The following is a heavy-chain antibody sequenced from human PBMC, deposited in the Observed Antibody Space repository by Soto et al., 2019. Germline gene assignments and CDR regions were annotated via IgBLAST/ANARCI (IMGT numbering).Heavy chain of an antibody. D-gene: IGHD2-15*01. J-gene: IGHJ4*02. Sequence: PGGSLRLSCAVSGFSFGTYWMSWVRQAPGKGLEWLASIKEDGSERYYLDSVKGRFTISRDNSKNTLYLQMNSLRAEDTAVYYCTNHFVVVVAASPDYFDYWGQGTLVTVSS. CDR3: TNHFVVVVAASPDYFDY. CDR1: GFSFGTYW. V-gene: IGHV3-7*03. CDR2: IKEDGSER.